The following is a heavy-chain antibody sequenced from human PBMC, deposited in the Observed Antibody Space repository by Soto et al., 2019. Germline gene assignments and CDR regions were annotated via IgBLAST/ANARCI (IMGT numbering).Heavy chain of an antibody. CDR2: IKNKADGGTT. Sequence: EVQLVESGGDLVKPGGCLRLSCAASGITFSNAWMSWVRQAPGKGLEWVGRIKNKADGGTTDYAAPVRGRFTISRDDSKNTLFLQMSSLEAGDTAVYYCTTDPGDYEDFWGQGTLVTVS. V-gene: IGHV3-15*01. J-gene: IGHJ4*02. D-gene: IGHD4-17*01. CDR1: GITFSNAW. CDR3: TTDPGDYEDF.